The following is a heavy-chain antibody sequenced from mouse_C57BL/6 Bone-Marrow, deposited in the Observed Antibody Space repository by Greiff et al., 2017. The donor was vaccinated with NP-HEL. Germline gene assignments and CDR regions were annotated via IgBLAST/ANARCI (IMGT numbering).Heavy chain of an antibody. CDR1: GFNIKDDY. J-gene: IGHJ1*03. V-gene: IGHV14-4*01. CDR2: IDPENGDT. CDR3: TTWGLADWYFDV. Sequence: EVQLQQSGAELVRPGASVKLSCTASGFNIKDDYMHWVKQRPEQGLEWIGWIDPENGDTEYASKFQGKATITADTSSNTAYLQLSSLTSEDTAVYYCTTWGLADWYFDVWGTGTTVTVSS. D-gene: IGHD2-4*01.